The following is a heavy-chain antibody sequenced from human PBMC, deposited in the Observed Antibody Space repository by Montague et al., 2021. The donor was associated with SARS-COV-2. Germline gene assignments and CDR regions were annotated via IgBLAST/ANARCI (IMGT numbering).Heavy chain of an antibody. V-gene: IGHV4-59*01. Sequence: SETLSLTCTVSGGSISSYYWSWIRQPPGKGLEWIGYIYYSGSTNXNPSLKSRFTISRDNAKNSLYLQMNSLRAEDTALYYCAKSLSSGWYQVFSPANDWGQGTLVTVSS. J-gene: IGHJ4*02. CDR1: GGSISSYY. CDR2: IYYSGST. D-gene: IGHD6-19*01. CDR3: AKSLSSGWYQVFSPAND.